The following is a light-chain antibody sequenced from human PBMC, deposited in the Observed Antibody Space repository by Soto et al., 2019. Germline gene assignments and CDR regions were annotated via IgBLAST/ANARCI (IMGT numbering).Light chain of an antibody. Sequence: IVITQSPATLSVSPGERATLSCRASQSVSSNLAWYQQKPGQPPRLLIYDASTRATGIPARFSGSGSGTDFTLTISSLEPEDFAVYYCQQRSNWPITFGQGTRLAVK. CDR3: QQRSNWPIT. CDR1: QSVSSN. J-gene: IGKJ5*01. CDR2: DAS. V-gene: IGKV3-11*01.